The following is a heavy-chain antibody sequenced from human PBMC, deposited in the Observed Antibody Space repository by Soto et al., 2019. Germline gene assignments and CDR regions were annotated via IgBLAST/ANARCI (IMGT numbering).Heavy chain of an antibody. D-gene: IGHD1-1*01. Sequence: EASVKVSCKASGYTFTTYDISWVRQAPGQSLEWIGWIGVGNDNTEYAQKFQDRVTITRDMSTSTAYMELTNLRSEDTAVYYCAADAAPTDPYKWFDPWGQGTMVTVSS. CDR2: IGVGNDNT. J-gene: IGHJ5*02. V-gene: IGHV1-58*02. CDR3: AADAAPTDPYKWFDP. CDR1: GYTFTTYD.